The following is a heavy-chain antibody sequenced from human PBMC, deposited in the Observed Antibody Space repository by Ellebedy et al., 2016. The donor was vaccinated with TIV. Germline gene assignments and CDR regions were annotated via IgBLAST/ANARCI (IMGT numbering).Heavy chain of an antibody. CDR3: AGIADVRFDP. D-gene: IGHD3-10*02. CDR1: GFTFSDYY. Sequence: GESLKIPCAAPGFTFSDYYMSWIRQAPGKGLEWISYISSSTTYTNYADSVKGRFTISRDNAKNSLYLRMNSLRAEDTAVYYCAGIADVRFDPWGQGTLVSVSS. CDR2: ISSSTTYT. J-gene: IGHJ5*02. V-gene: IGHV3-11*06.